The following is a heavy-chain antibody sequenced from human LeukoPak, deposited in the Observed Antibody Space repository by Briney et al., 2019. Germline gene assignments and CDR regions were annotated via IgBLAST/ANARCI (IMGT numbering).Heavy chain of an antibody. CDR3: ASIAVAGHGLFDY. CDR2: IYYSGGT. D-gene: IGHD6-19*01. J-gene: IGHJ4*02. CDR1: GGSISSYY. Sequence: SETLSLTCTVSGGSISSYYWSWIRQPPGKGLVWIGYIYYSGGTNYNPSLKSRVTISVDTSKNQFSLKLSSVTAADTAVYYCASIAVAGHGLFDYWGQGTLVTVSS. V-gene: IGHV4-59*08.